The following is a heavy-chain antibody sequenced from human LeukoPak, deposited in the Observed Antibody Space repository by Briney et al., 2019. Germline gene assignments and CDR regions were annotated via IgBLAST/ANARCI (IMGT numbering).Heavy chain of an antibody. J-gene: IGHJ6*03. V-gene: IGHV4-39*07. Sequence: SETLSVTCTVSGVSISSSNSYWGWIRQPPGQGLEWIRSIYYTRNTYYNASLKRRVTISVVTSKDQFSLKLSSVTAADTAVYYCARDIPWSGQPESVYYYYMDVWGKGTTVTVSS. CDR3: ARDIPWSGQPESVYYYYMDV. D-gene: IGHD3-3*01. CDR1: GVSISSSNSY. CDR2: IYYTRNT.